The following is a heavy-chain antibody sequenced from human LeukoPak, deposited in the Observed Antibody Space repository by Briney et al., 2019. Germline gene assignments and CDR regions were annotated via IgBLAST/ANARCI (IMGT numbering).Heavy chain of an antibody. D-gene: IGHD5-24*01. CDR2: THRSGDT. CDR1: GVSVSSGNW. CDR3: ATRDQSRTYRAPADC. V-gene: IGHV4-4*02. Sequence: SETLSLTCAVYGVSVSSGNWWTWVRQSPGKGLEWIGETHRSGDTKYNPSLNGRVTISIDNSNNRLSLNLRYATAADTAMYYCATRDQSRTYRAPADCWGQGTLATVSS. J-gene: IGHJ4*02.